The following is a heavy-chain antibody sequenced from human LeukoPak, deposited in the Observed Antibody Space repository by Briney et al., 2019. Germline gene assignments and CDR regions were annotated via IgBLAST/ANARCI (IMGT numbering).Heavy chain of an antibody. J-gene: IGHJ4*02. CDR3: AKDMQTWPRFPDY. V-gene: IGHV3-30*18. CDR1: GFTFSSYG. D-gene: IGHD5-12*01. Sequence: PGGSLRLSCAASGFTFSSYGMHWVRQAPGKGLEWVAVISYDGSNKYYADSVKGRFTISRDNSKNTLYLQMNSLRAEDTAVYYCAKDMQTWPRFPDYWGQGTLVTVSS. CDR2: ISYDGSNK.